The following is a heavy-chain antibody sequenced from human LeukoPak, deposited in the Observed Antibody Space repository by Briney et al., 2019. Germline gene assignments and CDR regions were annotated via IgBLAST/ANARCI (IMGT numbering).Heavy chain of an antibody. CDR1: GGTFSSYA. D-gene: IGHD2-15*01. CDR2: IIPIFGTA. Sequence: SAKVSCKASGGTFSSYAISWVRQAPGQGLEWMGGIIPIFGTANYAQKFQGRVTITADESTSTAYMELSSLRSEDTAVYYCARDRCSGGSCYSYWGQGTLVTVSS. CDR3: ARDRCSGGSCYSY. V-gene: IGHV1-69*13. J-gene: IGHJ4*02.